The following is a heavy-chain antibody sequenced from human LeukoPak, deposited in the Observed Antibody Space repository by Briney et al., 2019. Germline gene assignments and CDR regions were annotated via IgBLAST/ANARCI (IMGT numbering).Heavy chain of an antibody. CDR3: ARTRYYYNSRSYGAPYYFDY. CDR2: IFHSGNS. J-gene: IGHJ4*02. CDR1: GYSMSSGYY. D-gene: IGHD3-10*01. Sequence: SETLSLTCTVSGYSMSSGYYWGWIRQPPGKGLQWIGSIFHSGNSYHNPSLKSRVTISVDTSKNQFSLKLSSVTAADTAVYYCARTRYYYNSRSYGAPYYFDYWGQGTLVTVSS. V-gene: IGHV4-38-2*02.